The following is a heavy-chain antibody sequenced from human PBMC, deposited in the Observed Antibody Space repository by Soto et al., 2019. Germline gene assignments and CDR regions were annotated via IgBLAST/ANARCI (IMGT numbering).Heavy chain of an antibody. CDR2: IIPIFGTA. D-gene: IGHD1-26*01. CDR3: ARGSVVGATTPTAPNYYYYYGMDV. V-gene: IGHV1-69*13. Sequence: SVKVSCKASGGTFSSYAISWVRQAPGQGLEWMGGIIPIFGTANYAQKFQGRVTITADESTSTAYMELSSLRSEGTAVYYCARGSVVGATTPTAPNYYYYYGMDVWGQGTTVTVSS. J-gene: IGHJ6*02. CDR1: GGTFSSYA.